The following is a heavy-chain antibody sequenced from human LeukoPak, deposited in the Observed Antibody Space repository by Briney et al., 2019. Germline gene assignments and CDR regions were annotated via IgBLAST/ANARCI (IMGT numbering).Heavy chain of an antibody. V-gene: IGHV1-18*01. CDR3: ARASYCSGGSCYSEY. CDR2: ISAYNGNT. Sequence: ASVKVSCKASGYTFTSYSISWVRQAPGQGLEWMGWISAYNGNTIYAQKVKGRVTMTTDTSTSTAYMELRSLKSDDTAVYYCARASYCSGGSCYSEYWGQGTLVTVSS. D-gene: IGHD2-15*01. CDR1: GYTFTSYS. J-gene: IGHJ4*02.